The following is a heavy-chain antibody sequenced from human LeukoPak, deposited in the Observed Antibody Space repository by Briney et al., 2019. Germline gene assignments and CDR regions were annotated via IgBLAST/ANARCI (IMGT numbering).Heavy chain of an antibody. D-gene: IGHD3-3*01. Sequence: SETLPLTCAVYGGSFSGYYWSWIRQPPGKGLEWIGEINHSGSTNYNPSLKSRVTISVDTSKNQFSLKLSSVTAADTAVYYCARPSGDFWSGYHYYMDVWGKGTTVTVSS. J-gene: IGHJ6*03. V-gene: IGHV4-34*01. CDR1: GGSFSGYY. CDR2: INHSGST. CDR3: ARPSGDFWSGYHYYMDV.